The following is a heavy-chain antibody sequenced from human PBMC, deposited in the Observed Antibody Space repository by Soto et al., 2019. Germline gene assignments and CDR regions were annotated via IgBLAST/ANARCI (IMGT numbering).Heavy chain of an antibody. CDR3: VRPGRALWSGRYFFDY. CDR2: ISYEGSIK. D-gene: IGHD3-3*01. J-gene: IGHJ4*02. V-gene: IGHV3-30*03. Sequence: GGSLRLSCVGSAFPLSNYGMHWVRQAPGKGLEWVAVISYEGSIKDYTDSVKGRFTISRDVPTNTLYLQMNSLRPEDTAVYFCVRPGRALWSGRYFFDYWGQGTQVTVSS. CDR1: AFPLSNYG.